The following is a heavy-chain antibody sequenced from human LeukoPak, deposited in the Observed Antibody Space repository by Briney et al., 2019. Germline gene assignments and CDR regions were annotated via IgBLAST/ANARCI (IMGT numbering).Heavy chain of an antibody. V-gene: IGHV3-21*01. J-gene: IGHJ4*02. D-gene: IGHD2-2*01. CDR3: ARDIGGIVVVPAAIDY. CDR2: ISSSRSYI. Sequence: PGGSLRLSCAASGFTFSSYSMNWVRQAPGKGLEWVSSISSSRSYIYYADSVKGRFTISRDNAKNSLYLQMNSLRAEDTAVYYCARDIGGIVVVPAAIDYWGQGTLVTVSS. CDR1: GFTFSSYS.